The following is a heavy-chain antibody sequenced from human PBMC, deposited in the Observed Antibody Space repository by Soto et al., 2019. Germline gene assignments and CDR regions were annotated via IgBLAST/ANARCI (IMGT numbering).Heavy chain of an antibody. V-gene: IGHV3-23*01. D-gene: IGHD3-3*01. CDR1: GFTFSSYA. Sequence: GGSLRLSCAASGFTFSSYAMSWVRQAPGKGLEWVSAISGSGGSTYYADSVKGRFTISRDNSKNTLYLQMNSLRAEDTAVYYCAKPSDYDFWSGYQYYFDYWGQGTLVTVSS. CDR2: ISGSGGST. J-gene: IGHJ4*02. CDR3: AKPSDYDFWSGYQYYFDY.